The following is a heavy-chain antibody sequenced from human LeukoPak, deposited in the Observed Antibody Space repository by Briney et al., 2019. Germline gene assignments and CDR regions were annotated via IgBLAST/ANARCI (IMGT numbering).Heavy chain of an antibody. CDR1: GYTFTSNY. V-gene: IGHV1-46*01. Sequence: GASVKVSCKAFGYTFTSNYMHWVRQAPGQGPEWMGVISPSGGSTTYAQKFQGRVTLTRDMSTSTDYLELSSLRSEDTAVYYCARVVEVYGATPAYYYYYMDVWGKGTTVTISS. CDR2: ISPSGGST. CDR3: ARVVEVYGATPAYYYYYMDV. J-gene: IGHJ6*03. D-gene: IGHD4/OR15-4a*01.